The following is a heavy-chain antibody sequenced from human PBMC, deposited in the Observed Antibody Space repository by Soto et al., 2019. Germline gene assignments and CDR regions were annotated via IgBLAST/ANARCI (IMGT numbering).Heavy chain of an antibody. CDR1: GGSISSDGYS. D-gene: IGHD2-21*01. Sequence: QLQLQESGSGLVKPSQTLSLTCAVSGGSISSDGYSWSWIRQPPGKGLEWIGYIYHSGSTYYNPSLKSRVTLSVDRSKNQFSLKLSSVTAAHTTVYYCARGPRTNYNCGYYHGMDVWGKGSTVTVSS. CDR3: ARGPRTNYNCGYYHGMDV. CDR2: IYHSGST. V-gene: IGHV4-30-2*01. J-gene: IGHJ6*04.